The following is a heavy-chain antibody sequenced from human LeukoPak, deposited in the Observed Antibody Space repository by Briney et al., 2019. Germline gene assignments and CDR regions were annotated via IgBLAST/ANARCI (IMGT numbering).Heavy chain of an antibody. CDR1: GFTFSSYG. CDR3: AKEYNTYCSSTSCSMWFYFDY. J-gene: IGHJ4*02. D-gene: IGHD2-2*01. V-gene: IGHV3-23*01. Sequence: GGTLRLSCAASGFTFSSYGMSWVRQAPGKGLEWVSAISGSGGSTYYADSVKGRFTISRDNSKNTLYLQMNSLRAEDTAVYYCAKEYNTYCSSTSCSMWFYFDYWGQGTLVTVSS. CDR2: ISGSGGST.